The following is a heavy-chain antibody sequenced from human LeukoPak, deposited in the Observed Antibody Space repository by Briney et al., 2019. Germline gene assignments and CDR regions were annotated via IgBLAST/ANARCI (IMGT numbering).Heavy chain of an antibody. CDR2: ISYDGSNK. D-gene: IGHD3-10*01. Sequence: GGSLRLSCAASGLTFSSYAMSWVRQAPGKGLEWVAVISYDGSNKYYADSVKGRFTISRDNSKNTLYLQMNSLRAEDTAVYYCAKDRDNYGSGSTFDYWGQGTLVTVSS. J-gene: IGHJ4*02. V-gene: IGHV3-30*18. CDR1: GLTFSSYA. CDR3: AKDRDNYGSGSTFDY.